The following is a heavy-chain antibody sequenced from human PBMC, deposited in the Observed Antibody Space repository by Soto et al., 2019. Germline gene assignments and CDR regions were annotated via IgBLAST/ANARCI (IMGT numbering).Heavy chain of an antibody. V-gene: IGHV5-10-1*01. D-gene: IGHD2-21*01. CDR3: ARLVTRVVIPDLHYSYYGMFL. CDR2: IDPSDSYT. Sequence: GESLKISCKGSGYSFTSYWISWVRQMPVKGLEWMGRIDPSDSYTNYSPSFQGHVTISADKSISTAYLQWSSLKASDTAMYYCARLVTRVVIPDLHYSYYGMFLWGEGTQVTVYS. J-gene: IGHJ6*04. CDR1: GYSFTSYW.